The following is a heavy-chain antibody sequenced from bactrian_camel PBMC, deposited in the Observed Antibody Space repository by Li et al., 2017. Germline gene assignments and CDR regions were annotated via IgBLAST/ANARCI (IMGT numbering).Heavy chain of an antibody. J-gene: IGHJ6*01. Sequence: HVQLVESGGGSVQAGGSLRLSCAASGYIGRYCMGWFRQAPGQEREAVACISSDSFATYADSVKGRFTISRDNAKNTLFLQMNSLKPEDTATHYCAAGQGVGWCLDVIRVGAEADFDYWGHGTQVTVS. CDR2: ISSDSFAT. D-gene: IGHD5*01. CDR3: AAGQGVGWCLDVIRVGAEADFDY. V-gene: IGHV3-2*01. CDR1: GYIGRYC.